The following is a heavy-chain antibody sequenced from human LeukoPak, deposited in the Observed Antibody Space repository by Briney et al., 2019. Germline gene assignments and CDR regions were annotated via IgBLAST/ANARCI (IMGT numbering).Heavy chain of an antibody. V-gene: IGHV1-2*02. J-gene: IGHJ4*02. D-gene: IGHD5-18*01. CDR1: GYTFTGYY. Sequence: GASVKVSCKASGYTFTGYYMHWVRQAHGQGLEWMGWINPNSGGTNYAQKFQGRVTITADKSTSTAYMELSSLRSEDTAVYYCARHGQLWYTLDYWGQGTLVTVSS. CDR2: INPNSGGT. CDR3: ARHGQLWYTLDY.